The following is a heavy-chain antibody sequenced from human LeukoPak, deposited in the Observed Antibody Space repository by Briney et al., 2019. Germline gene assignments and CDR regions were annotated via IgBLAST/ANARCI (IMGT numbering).Heavy chain of an antibody. CDR3: ARARTNYYGSGSSTQTFDY. CDR1: GFTLSNYW. V-gene: IGHV3-74*01. Sequence: GGSLRLSCSASGFTLSNYWIHWVRQAPGKGLVWVSRINSDGSSTSYADSVKGRFTISRDNAKNALYLQMNSLRAEDTAVYYCARARTNYYGSGSSTQTFDYWGQGTLVTVSS. J-gene: IGHJ4*02. CDR2: INSDGSST. D-gene: IGHD3-10*01.